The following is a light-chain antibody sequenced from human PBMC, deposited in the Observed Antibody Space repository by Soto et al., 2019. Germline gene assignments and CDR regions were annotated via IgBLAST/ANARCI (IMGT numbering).Light chain of an antibody. V-gene: IGKV3-11*01. CDR2: DAS. CDR1: QSVSSY. Sequence: IMLTKSPATLSLSPGERATLSCRASQSVSSYLAWYQQKPGQAPRLLIYDASKRATGIPARFSGSGSGTDFTLKISSLEPEDFVVYYCQQRSNWPTTFGQGTRLEIK. CDR3: QQRSNWPTT. J-gene: IGKJ5*01.